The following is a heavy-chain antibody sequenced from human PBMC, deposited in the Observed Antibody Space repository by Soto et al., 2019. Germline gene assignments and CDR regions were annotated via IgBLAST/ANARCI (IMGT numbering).Heavy chain of an antibody. J-gene: IGHJ4*02. D-gene: IGHD6-6*01. Sequence: QVQLQESGPGLVKPSETLSLTCTVSGGSISSYYWNWILQPPGKGLEWIGYIYNSGNTNYNPSLRSRVTISVDTSKNQFSLKLTSVTAADTAVYYCAAPPRYWGQGTLVTVSS. CDR2: IYNSGNT. CDR1: GGSISSYY. CDR3: AAPPRY. V-gene: IGHV4-59*01.